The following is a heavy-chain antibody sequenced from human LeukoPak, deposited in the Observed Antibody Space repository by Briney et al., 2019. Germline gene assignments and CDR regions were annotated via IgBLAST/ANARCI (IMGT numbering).Heavy chain of an antibody. CDR3: ARERDAYCSGGSCPVVWPTPYGMDV. D-gene: IGHD2-15*01. CDR1: GYTFTSYY. CDR2: INPSGGST. V-gene: IGHV1-46*01. Sequence: ASVKVSCKASGYTFTSYYMHWVRQAPGQGLEWMGIINPSGGSTSYAQKFQGRVTMTRDTSTSTVYMELSSLRSEDTAVYYCARERDAYCSGGSCPVVWPTPYGMDVWGQGTTVTVSS. J-gene: IGHJ6*02.